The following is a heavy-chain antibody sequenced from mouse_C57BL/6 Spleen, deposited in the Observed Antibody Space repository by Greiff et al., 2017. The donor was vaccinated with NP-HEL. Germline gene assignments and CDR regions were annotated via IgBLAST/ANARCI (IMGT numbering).Heavy chain of an antibody. CDR3: ARDYGSSYWFAY. V-gene: IGHV1-82*01. J-gene: IGHJ3*01. Sequence: VQLQQSGPELVKPGASVKISCKASGYAFSSSWMNWVKQRPGKGLEWIGRIYPGDGDTNYNGKFKGKATLTADKSSSTAYMQLSSLTSEDSAVYFCARDYGSSYWFAYWGQRTLVTVSA. D-gene: IGHD1-1*01. CDR1: GYAFSSSW. CDR2: IYPGDGDT.